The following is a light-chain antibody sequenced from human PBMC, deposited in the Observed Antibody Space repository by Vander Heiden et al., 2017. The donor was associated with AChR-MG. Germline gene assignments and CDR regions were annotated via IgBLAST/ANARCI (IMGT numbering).Light chain of an antibody. J-gene: IGLJ2*01. Sequence: QSALTPPASVSGSPGQSITISCTGTSSDVGGYNYVSWYQQHPGKAPKLMMYDVSNRPSGVSNRFSGSKSGTKDSLTISGLQAEDEADYYCSSYTSSRTFVFGGGTKLTVL. V-gene: IGLV2-14*03. CDR1: SSDVGGYNY. CDR3: SSYTSSRTFV. CDR2: DVS.